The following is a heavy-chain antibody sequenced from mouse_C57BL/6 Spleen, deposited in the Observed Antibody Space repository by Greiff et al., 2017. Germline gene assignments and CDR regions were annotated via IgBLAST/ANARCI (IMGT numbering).Heavy chain of an antibody. CDR1: GYSITSGYY. V-gene: IGHV3-6*01. J-gene: IGHJ1*03. CDR2: ISYDGSN. D-gene: IGHD2-1*01. CDR3: ARRSTLERYFDV. Sequence: EVHLVESGPGLVKPSQSLSLTCSVTGYSITSGYYWNWNRQFPGNKLEWMGYISYDGSNNYNPSLKNRISITRDTSKKQFFLKLNSVTTEDTATYYCARRSTLERYFDVWGTGTTVTVSS.